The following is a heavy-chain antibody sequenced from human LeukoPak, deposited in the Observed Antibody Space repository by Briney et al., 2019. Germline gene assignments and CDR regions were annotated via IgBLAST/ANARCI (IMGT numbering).Heavy chain of an antibody. CDR1: GFTFSSYG. J-gene: IGHJ4*02. CDR3: AKDADTAMVNPFDY. D-gene: IGHD5-18*01. Sequence: GGSLRLSCAASGFTFSSYGMHWVRQAPGKGLEWVAVISYDGSNKYYADSVKGRFTISRDNSKNTLYLQMNSLRAEGTAVYYCAKDADTAMVNPFDYWGQGTLVTVSS. CDR2: ISYDGSNK. V-gene: IGHV3-30*18.